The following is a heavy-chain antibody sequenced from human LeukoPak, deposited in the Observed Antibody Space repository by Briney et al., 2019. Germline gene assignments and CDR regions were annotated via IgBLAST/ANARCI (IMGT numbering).Heavy chain of an antibody. CDR2: ISGSGGST. J-gene: IGHJ4*02. CDR3: VTDGRWLVFFDY. V-gene: IGHV3-23*01. Sequence: PGGSLRLSCAASRFTFSNDAMSWDRQAPGKGLEWVSAISGSGGSTYYADSVKGRFTISRDNSKNTLYLQMNSLRAEDTAVYYCVTDGRWLVFFDYWGQGTLVTVSS. CDR1: RFTFSNDA. D-gene: IGHD6-19*01.